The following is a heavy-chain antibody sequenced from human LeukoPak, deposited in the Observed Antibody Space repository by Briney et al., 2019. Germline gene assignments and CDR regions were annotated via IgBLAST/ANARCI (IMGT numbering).Heavy chain of an antibody. Sequence: ASVKVSCKASGYTFTCYGIRWVRQAPGQGLDWMGWISGYNGYTHYANNHQGRVTMTTDTSTSTAYMELRSLRSDDTAVYYCARDEARYSSGYYPNWFDPWGQGTLVTVSS. D-gene: IGHD3-22*01. J-gene: IGHJ5*02. CDR1: GYTFTCYG. CDR2: ISGYNGYT. V-gene: IGHV1-18*01. CDR3: ARDEARYSSGYYPNWFDP.